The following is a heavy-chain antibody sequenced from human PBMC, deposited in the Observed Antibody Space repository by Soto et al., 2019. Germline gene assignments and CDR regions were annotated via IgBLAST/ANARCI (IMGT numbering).Heavy chain of an antibody. CDR2: ISAYNGNT. CDR3: ARDRDYDSSGPDAFDI. Sequence: ASVKVSCKASGYTFTSYGISWVRQAPGQGLEWMGWISAYNGNTNYAQKLQGRVTMTTDTSTSTAYMELRSLRSDDTAVYYCARDRDYDSSGPDAFDIWGQGTMVTVSS. CDR1: GYTFTSYG. J-gene: IGHJ3*02. D-gene: IGHD3-22*01. V-gene: IGHV1-18*04.